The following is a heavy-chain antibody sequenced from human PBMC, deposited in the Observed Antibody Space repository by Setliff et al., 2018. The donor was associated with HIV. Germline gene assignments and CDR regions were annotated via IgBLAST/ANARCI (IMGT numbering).Heavy chain of an antibody. CDR2: MHSPGRIT. CDR1: GGSISGYY. V-gene: IGHV4-4*07. D-gene: IGHD1-7*01. Sequence: SETLSLTCTVSGGSISGYYWAWIRQSAGKGLEWIGRMHSPGRITNYDPSLDFNPSLKSRLTLSIDTSKNQFSLKLTSVTAADSAVYYCVRCSNRNYVTNAFDIWGQGTTVTVSS. J-gene: IGHJ3*02. CDR3: VRCSNRNYVTNAFDI.